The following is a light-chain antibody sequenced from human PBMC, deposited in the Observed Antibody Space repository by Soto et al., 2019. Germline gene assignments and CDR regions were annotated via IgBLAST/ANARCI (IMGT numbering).Light chain of an antibody. CDR1: QSITSH. Sequence: DIQMTQSPSSLSASVGDRITITCRASQSITSHLNWYQQKPGKAPKLLIYAASSFQSGVPSRFSGSGSGTDFTLTISSLQPEDFGTYYCQQTYSTPWTFGQGTNVEVK. CDR2: AAS. V-gene: IGKV1-39*01. J-gene: IGKJ1*01. CDR3: QQTYSTPWT.